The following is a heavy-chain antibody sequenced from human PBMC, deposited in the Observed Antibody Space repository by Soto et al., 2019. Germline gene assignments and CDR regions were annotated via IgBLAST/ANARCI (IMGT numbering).Heavy chain of an antibody. CDR1: GGSISSSNW. CDR2: IYHSGST. V-gene: IGHV4-4*02. D-gene: IGHD2-15*01. Sequence: QVQLQESGPGLVKPSGTLSLTCAVSGGSISSSNWWRWVRQPPGKGLVWIGEIYHSGSTKYNPSLKIRVPISVAKSKNQFSLKLSSVTAAYTAVYYCAYAPSVATNWFDPWGQGTLVTVSS. J-gene: IGHJ5*02. CDR3: AYAPSVATNWFDP.